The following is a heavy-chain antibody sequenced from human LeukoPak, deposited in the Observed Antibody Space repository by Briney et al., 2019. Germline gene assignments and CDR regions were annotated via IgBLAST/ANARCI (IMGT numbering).Heavy chain of an antibody. CDR3: VSGFLQWLY. D-gene: IGHD3-3*01. J-gene: IGHJ4*02. CDR2: TNPNGSIK. Sequence: GGSLRLSCAASGFIFGGYWMSWVRQAPGRGLEWVANTNPNGSIKYYVDSVNGRFTISRDNAKNSLYLQMNSLRAEDTAVYYCVSGFLQWLYWGQGTLVTVSS. V-gene: IGHV3-7*01. CDR1: GFIFGGYW.